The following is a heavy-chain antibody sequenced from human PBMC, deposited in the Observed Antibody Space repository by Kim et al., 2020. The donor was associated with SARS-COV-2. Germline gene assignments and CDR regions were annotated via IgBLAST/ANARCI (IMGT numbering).Heavy chain of an antibody. J-gene: IGHJ4*02. Sequence: KGRFTNSRDNSKNTLYLQMNSLGAEDTAVYYCAKGKGSIAVAGTALSPFDYWGQGTLVTVSS. CDR3: AKGKGSIAVAGTALSPFDY. V-gene: IGHV3-23*03. D-gene: IGHD6-19*01.